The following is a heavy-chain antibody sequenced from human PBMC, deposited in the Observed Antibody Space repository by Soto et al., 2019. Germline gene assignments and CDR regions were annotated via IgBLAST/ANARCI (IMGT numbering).Heavy chain of an antibody. J-gene: IGHJ5*02. Sequence: PSETLSLTCTVSGGSLSSYYWSWIRRPPGMGLEWIASISYSGTTNYNSSPKSRVTISIDTSKNQFSLKLTSVTAADTAVYYCARVRDWFDPWGQGTLVTSPQ. V-gene: IGHV4-59*12. CDR1: GGSLSSYY. CDR2: ISYSGTT. CDR3: ARVRDWFDP.